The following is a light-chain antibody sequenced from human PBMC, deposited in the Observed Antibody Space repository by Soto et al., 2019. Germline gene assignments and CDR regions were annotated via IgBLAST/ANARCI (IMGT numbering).Light chain of an antibody. V-gene: IGKV3-20*01. CDR1: QSVDSSF. J-gene: IGKJ1*01. Sequence: EIVLTQSPGTLSLSPGERATLSCRASQSVDSSFLAWYQHKPGQSPRLLLYATSSRGAGIPDRFSASGSGTYFTLTISRLEPEDSALYYCHQYGRLPRTFGQGTQVEVK. CDR2: ATS. CDR3: HQYGRLPRT.